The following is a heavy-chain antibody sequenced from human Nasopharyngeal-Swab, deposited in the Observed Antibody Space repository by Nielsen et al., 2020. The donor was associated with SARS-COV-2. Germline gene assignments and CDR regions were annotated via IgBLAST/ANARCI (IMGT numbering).Heavy chain of an antibody. J-gene: IGHJ4*02. CDR3: ASQLGHPDS. CDR1: GFTFSSHW. Sequence: GGSLRLSCAASGFTFSSHWMHWVRQAPGKGLVWVSRISEDGSITTYADSVKGRFTISRDNAKNTLFLQTHSLRADDTAIYYCASQLGHPDSWGQGTLVTVSS. D-gene: IGHD2-2*01. CDR2: ISEDGSIT. V-gene: IGHV3-74*01.